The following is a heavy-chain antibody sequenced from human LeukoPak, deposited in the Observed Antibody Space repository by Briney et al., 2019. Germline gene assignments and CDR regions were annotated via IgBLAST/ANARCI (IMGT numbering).Heavy chain of an antibody. Sequence: PSETLSLTCAVSVASISNYYWSWIRQAPGKGLEWIGYIPTSGSTNYNPSLKSRVSISLDTSNNRFSLNLNFVTAADTAAYFCASPRTSYRYTFDYWGPGALVTVSS. CDR3: ASPRTSYRYTFDY. CDR2: IPTSGST. CDR1: VASISNYY. V-gene: IGHV4-4*09. D-gene: IGHD5-18*01. J-gene: IGHJ4*02.